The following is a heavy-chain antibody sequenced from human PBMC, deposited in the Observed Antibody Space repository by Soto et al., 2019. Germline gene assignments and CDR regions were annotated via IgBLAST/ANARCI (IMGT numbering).Heavy chain of an antibody. CDR2: ISAYNGNT. Sequence: GASVKVSCKASGYTFTSYGISWVRQAPGQGLEWMGWISAYNGNTNYAQKLQGRVTMTTDTSTSTAYMELSSLRSEDTAVYYCARAATDFWSGYYTEGDYYYYMDVWGKGTTVTVSS. V-gene: IGHV1-18*01. CDR1: GYTFTSYG. D-gene: IGHD3-3*01. CDR3: ARAATDFWSGYYTEGDYYYYMDV. J-gene: IGHJ6*03.